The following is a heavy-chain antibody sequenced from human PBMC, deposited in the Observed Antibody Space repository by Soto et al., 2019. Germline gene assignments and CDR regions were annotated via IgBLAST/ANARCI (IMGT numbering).Heavy chain of an antibody. V-gene: IGHV4-31*03. CDR2: IYYSGST. CDR1: GGSISSGGYY. CDR3: AGDSEYSYGYRIFDY. Sequence: QVQLQESGPGLVKPSQTLSLTCTVSGGSISSGGYYWSWIRQHPGKGLEWIGYIYYSGSTYYNPSLKSRVTISVDTSKNQCSLKLSSVTAADPAVYYCAGDSEYSYGYRIFDYWGQGTLVTVSS. J-gene: IGHJ4*02. D-gene: IGHD5-18*01.